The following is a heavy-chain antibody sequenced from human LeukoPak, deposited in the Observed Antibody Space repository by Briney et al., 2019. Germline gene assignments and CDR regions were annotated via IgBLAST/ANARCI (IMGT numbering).Heavy chain of an antibody. D-gene: IGHD6-19*01. CDR1: GGSISSSSYY. CDR2: IYYSGST. Sequence: SETLSLTCTVSGGSISSSSYYWGWIRQPPGKGLEWIGSIYYSGSTYYNPSLKSRVTISVDTSKNQFSLKLSSVTAADTAVYYCARADFVRGSGWSLDYWGQGTLVTVSS. CDR3: ARADFVRGSGWSLDY. V-gene: IGHV4-39*07. J-gene: IGHJ4*02.